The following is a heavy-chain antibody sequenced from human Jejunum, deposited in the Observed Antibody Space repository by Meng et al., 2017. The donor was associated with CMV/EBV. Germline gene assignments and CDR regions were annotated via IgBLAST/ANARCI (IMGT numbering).Heavy chain of an antibody. CDR2: IKSKSDGAKT. CDR1: FIFMNTV. J-gene: IGHJ6*02. D-gene: IGHD3/OR15-3a*01. CDR3: ATSGLNYYGIDV. V-gene: IGHV3-15*05. Sequence: FIFMNTVLTWGRQAPGKGLEWLGRIKSKSDGAKTDYPAPLKGRFTISRDDSRNTLYLEMNALTTEDTGVYYCATSGLNYYGIDVWGQGTTVTVSS.